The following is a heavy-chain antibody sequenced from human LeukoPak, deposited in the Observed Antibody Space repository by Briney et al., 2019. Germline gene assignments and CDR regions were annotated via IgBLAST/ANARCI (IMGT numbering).Heavy chain of an antibody. CDR2: ISTSGTSI. D-gene: IGHD1-1*01. V-gene: IGHV3-48*03. Sequence: GGSLRLSCAASGFTFSSYEMHWVRQSPGKGLEWLSYISTSGTSIFYADSVKGRFTISRDNAKNSLYLQMNSLRGEDTAVYYCATRGTSATKYFADWGQGTLVSVSS. J-gene: IGHJ4*02. CDR3: ATRGTSATKYFAD. CDR1: GFTFSSYE.